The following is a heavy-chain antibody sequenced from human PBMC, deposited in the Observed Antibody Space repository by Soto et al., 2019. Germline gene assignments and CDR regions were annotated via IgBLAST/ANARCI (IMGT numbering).Heavy chain of an antibody. CDR2: INPHGGST. V-gene: IGHV1-46*01. J-gene: IGHJ5*02. CDR3: ARSSGGNFGIIIEGSNWFDP. CDR1: GDTFTSYY. D-gene: IGHD3-3*01. Sequence: QVQLVQSGAEVKKPGASVKVPCKAPGDTFTSYYLNWVRQAPGQGLEWMGVINPHGGSTKYAQKFQGRITMTRDTSRSTVYMELGSLRSDDTAIYYCARSSGGNFGIIIEGSNWFDPWGQGTLVTVSS.